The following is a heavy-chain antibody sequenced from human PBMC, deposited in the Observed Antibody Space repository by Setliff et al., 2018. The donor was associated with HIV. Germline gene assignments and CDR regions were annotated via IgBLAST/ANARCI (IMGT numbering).Heavy chain of an antibody. D-gene: IGHD2-8*01. CDR1: GVSIDKNY. CDR3: AKDAGVTGGLYRYYIDA. J-gene: IGHJ6*03. Sequence: PSETLSLTCTVSGVSIDKNYWSWVWRPPGKGLEWIGRVYMSGKTNYSPSLKSRVTMSADTSKNQVSLKLTSVTAADTAVYYCAKDAGVTGGLYRYYIDAWGNGTTVTV. CDR2: VYMSGKT. V-gene: IGHV4-4*07.